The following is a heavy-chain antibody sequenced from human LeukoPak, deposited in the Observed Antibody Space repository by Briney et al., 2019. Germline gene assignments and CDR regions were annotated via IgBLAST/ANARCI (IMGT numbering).Heavy chain of an antibody. CDR1: GYTFTSYY. D-gene: IGHD3-10*02. J-gene: IGHJ6*04. V-gene: IGHV1-46*01. CDR3: AELGITMIGGV. CDR2: INPSGGST. Sequence: GASVKVSCKASGYTFTSYYMHWVRQAPGQGLEWMGIINPSGGSTSYAQKFQGRVTMTRDMSTSTVYVELSSLRSEDTAVYYCAELGITMIGGVWGKGTTVTISS.